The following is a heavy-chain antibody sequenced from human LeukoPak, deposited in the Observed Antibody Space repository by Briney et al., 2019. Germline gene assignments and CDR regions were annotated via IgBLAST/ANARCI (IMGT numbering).Heavy chain of an antibody. Sequence: GGSLRLSCAASGFTLSSFWMSWVRQAPGKGLEWVANIKQDGSEKYYVDSVKGRFTISRDNAKNSLYLQMNSLRAEDTAVYYCARVWFLEWLFYFDYWGQGTLVTVSS. CDR3: ARVWFLEWLFYFDY. CDR2: IKQDGSEK. D-gene: IGHD3-3*01. J-gene: IGHJ4*02. V-gene: IGHV3-7*01. CDR1: GFTLSSFW.